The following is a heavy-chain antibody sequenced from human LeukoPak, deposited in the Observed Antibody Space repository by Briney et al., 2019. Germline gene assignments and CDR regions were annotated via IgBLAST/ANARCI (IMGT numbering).Heavy chain of an antibody. Sequence: GGSLRLSCAASGFTFSNYAMNWVRQAPGKGLEWVSVVTGSGGNTYYADSVKGRFTISRDNSKNTLYLQMNSLRAEDTAVYYCAKGHGVGATINLDYWGQGTLVTVSS. CDR1: GFTFSNYA. J-gene: IGHJ4*02. V-gene: IGHV3-23*01. D-gene: IGHD1-26*01. CDR2: VTGSGGNT. CDR3: AKGHGVGATINLDY.